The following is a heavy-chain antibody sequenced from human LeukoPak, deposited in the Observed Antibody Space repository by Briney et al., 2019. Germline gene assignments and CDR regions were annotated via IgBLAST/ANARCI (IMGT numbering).Heavy chain of an antibody. CDR1: GFTVSSNY. J-gene: IGHJ6*04. Sequence: PGGSPRLSCAASGFTVSSNYMSWVRQAPGKGLEWGSVIYSGGSTYYADSVKGRFTISRDNSKNTLYLQMNSLRAEDTAVYYCARDYGDSDFYYYGMDVWGKGTTVTVSS. V-gene: IGHV3-53*01. D-gene: IGHD4-17*01. CDR3: ARDYGDSDFYYYGMDV. CDR2: IYSGGST.